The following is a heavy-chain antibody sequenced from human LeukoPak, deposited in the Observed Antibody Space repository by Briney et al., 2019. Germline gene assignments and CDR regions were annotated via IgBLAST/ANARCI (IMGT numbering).Heavy chain of an antibody. Sequence: ASVKVSCKASGGSFSSFVITWVRQAPGHGLEWMGCLNPNTGTDLAQKFQGRVAMTRDTSTSTVYMELSSLRSEDTAVYYCARDGPSGYGSGSYYKGGYYMDVWGKGTTVTVSS. V-gene: IGHV1-8*01. CDR2: LNPNTGT. CDR1: GGSFSSFV. D-gene: IGHD3-10*01. J-gene: IGHJ6*03. CDR3: ARDGPSGYGSGSYYKGGYYMDV.